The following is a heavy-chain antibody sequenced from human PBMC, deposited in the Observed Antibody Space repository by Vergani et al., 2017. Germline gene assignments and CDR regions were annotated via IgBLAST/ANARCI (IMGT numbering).Heavy chain of an antibody. D-gene: IGHD5-18*01. J-gene: IGHJ4*02. V-gene: IGHV3-9*01. CDR3: ARWGRYSYGFDY. Sequence: EVQLVESGGGLVQPGRSLRLSCAASGFTFDDYAMHWVRQAPGKGLEWVSGISWNSGSIGYADSVKGRFTISRDNAKNSLYLQMNSLRAEDTAVYYCARWGRYSYGFDYWGQGTLVTVSS. CDR1: GFTFDDYA. CDR2: ISWNSGSI.